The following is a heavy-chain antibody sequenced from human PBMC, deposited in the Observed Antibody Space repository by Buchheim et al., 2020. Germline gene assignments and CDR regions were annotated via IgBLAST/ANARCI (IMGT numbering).Heavy chain of an antibody. D-gene: IGHD2-21*01. CDR3: ALEERAHTFGEGTNWFDP. CDR1: GGTFSSYA. CDR2: ISPVFGTP. Sequence: QVQLVQSGAEVKKPGSSVKVSCKASGGTFSSYAISWVRQAPGQGLEWMGRISPVFGTPNYAQRFQGRVSFTADTSTTTAYMELTSLISDDTAIYYCALEERAHTFGEGTNWFDPWGQGTL. V-gene: IGHV1-69*14. J-gene: IGHJ5*02.